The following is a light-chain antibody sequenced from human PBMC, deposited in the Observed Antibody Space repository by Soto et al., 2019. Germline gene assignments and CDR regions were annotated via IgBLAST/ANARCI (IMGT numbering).Light chain of an antibody. CDR2: GAF. CDR3: LQDYSWPWT. V-gene: IGKV1-6*01. CDR1: QGMSSY. Sequence: AIRMTQSPSSLSASIGDRVTITCRASQGMSSYVGWYQQKPGKAPKFLIYGAFSLETGIPSRFSGSGYGTEFTLTISSLLPEDFATYFCLQDYSWPWTFGQGTKVEI. J-gene: IGKJ1*01.